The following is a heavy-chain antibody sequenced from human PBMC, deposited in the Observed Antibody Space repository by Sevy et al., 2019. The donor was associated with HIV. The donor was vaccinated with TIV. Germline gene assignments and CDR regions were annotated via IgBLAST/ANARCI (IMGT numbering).Heavy chain of an antibody. CDR3: AKGVVVPATGYYFDY. Sequence: GGSLRLSCAASGFTFSSYAMSWVRQAPGKGLEWVSAISGSGGSTYYADSVKVRFTISRDNSKNTLYLQMNSLRAEDTAVYYCAKGVVVPATGYYFDYWGQGTLVTVSS. D-gene: IGHD2-15*01. CDR1: GFTFSSYA. V-gene: IGHV3-23*01. CDR2: ISGSGGST. J-gene: IGHJ4*02.